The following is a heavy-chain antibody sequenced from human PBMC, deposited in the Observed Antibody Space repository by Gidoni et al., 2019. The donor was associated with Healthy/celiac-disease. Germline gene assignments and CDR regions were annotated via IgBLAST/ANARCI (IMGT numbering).Heavy chain of an antibody. Sequence: QVQLVQSGAEVKKPGSSVKVSCQASGGTFSRSAFSWVRQAPGQGLEWMGGMIPIFGTANYAQKFQGRVTITADKSTSTAYMELSSLRSEDTAVYYCARGIAVAGGDYFDYWGQGTLVTVSS. D-gene: IGHD6-19*01. CDR1: GGTFSRSA. CDR3: ARGIAVAGGDYFDY. V-gene: IGHV1-69*06. CDR2: MIPIFGTA. J-gene: IGHJ4*02.